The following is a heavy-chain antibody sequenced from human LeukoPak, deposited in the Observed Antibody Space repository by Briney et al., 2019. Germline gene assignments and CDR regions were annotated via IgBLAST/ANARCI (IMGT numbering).Heavy chain of an antibody. CDR2: IYHSGST. D-gene: IGHD1-1*01. Sequence: SETLSLTCTVSGGSISSGGYYWGWIRQPPGKGLEWIGYIYHSGSTYYTPSLKSRVTISVDRSKNQFSLKLSSVTAADTAVYYCAREVHPTHDDAFDIWGQGTMVTVSS. CDR3: AREVHPTHDDAFDI. CDR1: GGSISSGGYY. V-gene: IGHV4-30-2*01. J-gene: IGHJ3*02.